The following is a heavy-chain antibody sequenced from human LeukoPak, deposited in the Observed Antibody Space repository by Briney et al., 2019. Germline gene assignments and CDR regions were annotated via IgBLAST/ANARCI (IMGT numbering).Heavy chain of an antibody. Sequence: GDSVKVSCKASGYTFSGTGWHLYWLRQAPGQGLECMGWIYPNNGATGYAQKFQGRVAMTRDTSISTAYMELSRLRPDDTAVYYCARDGPAQMVDFDYWGQGTLVTVSS. J-gene: IGHJ4*02. D-gene: IGHD3-10*01. CDR2: IYPNNGAT. CDR1: GYTFSGTGWH. CDR3: ARDGPAQMVDFDY. V-gene: IGHV1-2*02.